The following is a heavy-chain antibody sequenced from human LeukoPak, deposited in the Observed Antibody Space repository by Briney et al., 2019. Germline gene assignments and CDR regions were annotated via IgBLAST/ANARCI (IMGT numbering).Heavy chain of an antibody. D-gene: IGHD6-6*01. CDR2: IIPIFGTA. CDR3: AREYSSSYYFDY. CDR1: GGTFSSYA. J-gene: IGHJ4*02. Sequence: SVKVSCKASGGTFSSYAISWVRQAPGQGLEWMGRIIPIFGTANHAQKFQGRVTITTDESTSTAYMELSSLRSEDTAVYYCAREYSSSYYFDYWGQGTLVTVSS. V-gene: IGHV1-69*05.